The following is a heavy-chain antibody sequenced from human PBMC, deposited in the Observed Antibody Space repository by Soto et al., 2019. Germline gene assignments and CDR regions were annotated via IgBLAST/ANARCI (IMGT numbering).Heavy chain of an antibody. CDR1: GFTFGDYA. Sequence: GGSLRLSCTASGFTFGDYAMSWFRQAPGKGLEWVGFIRSKAYGGTTEYAASVKGRFTISRDDSKSIAYLQMNGLKTEDTAVYYCTRSVEDYELIYWGQGTLVTVSS. D-gene: IGHD4-17*01. CDR3: TRSVEDYELIY. V-gene: IGHV3-49*03. J-gene: IGHJ4*02. CDR2: IRSKAYGGTT.